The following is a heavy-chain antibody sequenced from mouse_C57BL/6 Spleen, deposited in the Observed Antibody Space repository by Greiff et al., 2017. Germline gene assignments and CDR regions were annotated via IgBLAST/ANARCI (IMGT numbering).Heavy chain of an antibody. Sequence: VQLKQSVAELVRPGASVKLSCTASGFNIKNTYMHWVKQRPEQGLEWIGRIDPATGNTKYAPKFPGKATITADTSSNTAYLQLSSLTSEDTAIYYCARINDYDGTDYFDYWGQGTTLTVSS. V-gene: IGHV14-3*01. J-gene: IGHJ2*01. D-gene: IGHD2-4*01. CDR3: ARINDYDGTDYFDY. CDR2: IDPATGNT. CDR1: GFNIKNTY.